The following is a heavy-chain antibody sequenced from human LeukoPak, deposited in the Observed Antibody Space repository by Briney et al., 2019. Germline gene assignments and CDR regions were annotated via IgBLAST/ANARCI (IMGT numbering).Heavy chain of an antibody. Sequence: SGGSLRLSCAASGFTFSSYGMSWVRQAPGKGLEWVSGINWNGGSTGYADSVKGRFTISRDNAKNSLYLQMNSLRAEDTALYYCARALRGLGSGWPRGAFDIWGQGTMVTVSS. CDR2: INWNGGST. CDR1: GFTFSSYG. V-gene: IGHV3-20*04. J-gene: IGHJ3*02. CDR3: ARALRGLGSGWPRGAFDI. D-gene: IGHD6-19*01.